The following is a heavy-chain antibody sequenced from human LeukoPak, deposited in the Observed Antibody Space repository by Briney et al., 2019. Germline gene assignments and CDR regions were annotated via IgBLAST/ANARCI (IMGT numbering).Heavy chain of an antibody. V-gene: IGHV4-39*01. CDR2: FDYRGRT. D-gene: IGHD6-6*01. Sequence: PSETLSLTCTVSGGSISSGSHYWRWIRQPPGKGLEWTGSFDYRGRTYYSPSLTSRVTISVYTSKNQPSLKLPSVTAADTAFYYCASKELTTSIAAFDDWGQGTLVTVAS. CDR1: GGSISSGSHY. J-gene: IGHJ4*02. CDR3: ASKELTTSIAAFDD.